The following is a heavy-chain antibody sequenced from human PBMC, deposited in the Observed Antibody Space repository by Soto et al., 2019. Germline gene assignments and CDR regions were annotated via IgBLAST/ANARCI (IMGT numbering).Heavy chain of an antibody. Sequence: QVQLQESGPGLVKPSQTLSLTCTVSGGSISSGGYYWSWIRQHPGKGLEWIGYIYYSGGTYYNPSLKSRVTISVDTSKNQFSLKLSSVTAADTAVYYCARGLRDIVVVPAAMMYYYGMDVWGQGTTVTVSS. J-gene: IGHJ6*02. CDR2: IYYSGGT. CDR1: GGSISSGGYY. D-gene: IGHD2-2*01. CDR3: ARGLRDIVVVPAAMMYYYGMDV. V-gene: IGHV4-31*03.